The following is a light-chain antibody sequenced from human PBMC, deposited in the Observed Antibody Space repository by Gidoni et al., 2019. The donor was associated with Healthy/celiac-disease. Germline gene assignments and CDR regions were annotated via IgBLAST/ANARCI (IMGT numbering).Light chain of an antibody. CDR2: DVS. V-gene: IGLV2-11*01. J-gene: IGLJ3*02. CDR1: SSDVGGYNY. Sequence: SAPTQPRSVSGSPGQSVTISCTGTSSDVGGYNYVSWYQQHPGKAPKLMIYDVSKRPSGVPDRFSGSKSGNTASLTISGLQAEDEADYYCCSYAGSYTAWVFGGGTKLTVL. CDR3: CSYAGSYTAWV.